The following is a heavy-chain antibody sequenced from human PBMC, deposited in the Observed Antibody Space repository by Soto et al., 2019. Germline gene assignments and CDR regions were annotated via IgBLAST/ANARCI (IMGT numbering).Heavy chain of an antibody. J-gene: IGHJ3*02. V-gene: IGHV3-23*01. D-gene: IGHD3-22*01. CDR2: ISRRGDTT. Sequence: RGSLRLSCAASGFTFTTYAMSWVRQAPGKGLEWVSVISRRGDTTYYADSVKGRFTISRDNSKNTLYLQMNSLRAEDRAVYYCARIPAVYDSSGYFSAFDIWGQGTMVTVSS. CDR3: ARIPAVYDSSGYFSAFDI. CDR1: GFTFTTYA.